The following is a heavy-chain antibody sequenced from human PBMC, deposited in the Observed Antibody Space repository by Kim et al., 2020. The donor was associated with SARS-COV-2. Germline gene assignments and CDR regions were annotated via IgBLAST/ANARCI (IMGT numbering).Heavy chain of an antibody. J-gene: IGHJ6*02. V-gene: IGHV3-23*01. CDR1: GFTFSSYA. CDR3: AKAGGLVLYYYGMDV. CDR2: ISGSGGST. D-gene: IGHD3-16*01. Sequence: GGSLRLSCAASGFTFSSYAMSWVRQAPGKGLEWVSAISGSGGSTYYADSVKGRFTISRDNSKNTLYLQMNSLRAEDTAVYYCAKAGGLVLYYYGMDVWGQGPTVTVSS.